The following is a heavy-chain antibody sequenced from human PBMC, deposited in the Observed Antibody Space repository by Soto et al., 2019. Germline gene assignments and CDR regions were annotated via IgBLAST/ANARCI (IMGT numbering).Heavy chain of an antibody. Sequence: EVQLVESGGDLVQPGGSLRLSCAASGFTFTSNSMNWVRQAPGKGLEWISYITSSSSTIYYADSVKGRFTISRDNAKYSVYLQMNSLRDEDTAVYYCARGRVGTAYFEYWGQGMLVIVSS. CDR2: ITSSSSTI. J-gene: IGHJ4*02. CDR1: GFTFTSNS. V-gene: IGHV3-48*02. D-gene: IGHD2-21*02. CDR3: ARGRVGTAYFEY.